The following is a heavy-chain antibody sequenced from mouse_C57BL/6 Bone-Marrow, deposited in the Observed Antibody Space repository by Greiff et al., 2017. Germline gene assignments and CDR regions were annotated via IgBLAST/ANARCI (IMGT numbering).Heavy chain of an antibody. V-gene: IGHV1-81*01. D-gene: IGHD5-5*01. Sequence: QVQLKESGAELARPGASVKLSCKASGYTFTSYGISWVKQRTGQGLEWIGEIYPRSGNTYYNEKFKGKATLTADKSSSTAYMELRSLTSEDSAVYFCASRLPSYAMDYWGQGTSVTVSS. CDR1: GYTFTSYG. CDR2: IYPRSGNT. J-gene: IGHJ4*01. CDR3: ASRLPSYAMDY.